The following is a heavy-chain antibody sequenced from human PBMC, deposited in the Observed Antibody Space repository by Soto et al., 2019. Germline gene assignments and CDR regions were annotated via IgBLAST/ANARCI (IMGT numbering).Heavy chain of an antibody. V-gene: IGHV3-30*18. CDR1: GFTFSNYG. CDR2: TSNDGSQE. CDR3: EKVGDVYKACFDS. D-gene: IGHD1-26*01. Sequence: PGGSLRLSCEGSGFTFSNYGMHWVRQAPGKGLEGVAVTSNDGSQEYYIDSVKGRFIISRDNSKNTLDLQMNSLRTEDTAVYYFEKVGDVYKACFDSWGKGILVTVSS. J-gene: IGHJ4*02.